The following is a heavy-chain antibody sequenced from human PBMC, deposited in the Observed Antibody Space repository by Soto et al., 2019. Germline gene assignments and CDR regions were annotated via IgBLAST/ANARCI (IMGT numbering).Heavy chain of an antibody. Sequence: QVQLVQSGAEVKKPGSSVKVSCKASGGTFSSYAISWVRQAPGQGLEWMGRIIPIFGTANYAQKFQGRVTITADESTSTADMELSSLRSEDTAVYYCARDNIDTAMVYYGMDVWGQGTTVTVSS. CDR1: GGTFSSYA. D-gene: IGHD5-18*01. CDR3: ARDNIDTAMVYYGMDV. CDR2: IIPIFGTA. V-gene: IGHV1-69*18. J-gene: IGHJ6*02.